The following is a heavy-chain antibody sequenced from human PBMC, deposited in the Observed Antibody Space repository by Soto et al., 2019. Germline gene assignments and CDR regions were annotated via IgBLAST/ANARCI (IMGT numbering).Heavy chain of an antibody. J-gene: IGHJ6*03. CDR1: GFNFNIYA. V-gene: IGHV3-23*01. D-gene: IGHD1-1*01. Sequence: EVQLLESGGGLVQPGGSLRLSCAASGFNFNIYAMTWVRQAPGKGLEWVSTISPGGDSTYFADSVKGRVTISRDNSKNTPSLQMNSLRAEDTATYFCAKALWNPYYYYYMDVWGTGTTVTVSS. CDR3: AKALWNPYYYYYMDV. CDR2: ISPGGDST.